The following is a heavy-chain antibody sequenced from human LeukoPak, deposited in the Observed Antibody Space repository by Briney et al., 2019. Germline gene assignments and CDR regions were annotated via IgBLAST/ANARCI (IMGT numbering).Heavy chain of an antibody. V-gene: IGHV4-34*01. J-gene: IGHJ6*02. CDR1: GGSFSGYY. Sequence: SETLSLTCAVYGGSFSGYYWSWIRQPPGKGLEWIGEINHSGSTNYNPSLKSRVTISVDTSKNQFSLRLSSVTAADTAVYYCARAGCSGGSCYSAHYYYYGMDVWGQGTTVTVSS. D-gene: IGHD2-15*01. CDR2: INHSGST. CDR3: ARAGCSGGSCYSAHYYYYGMDV.